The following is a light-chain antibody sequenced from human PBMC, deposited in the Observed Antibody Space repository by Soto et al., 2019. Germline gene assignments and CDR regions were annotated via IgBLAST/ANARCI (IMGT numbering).Light chain of an antibody. CDR2: AAS. Sequence: EIVLTQSPGTLSFSPGERSTLSCSASQSVSSSYLAWYQQKPGQAPRLLICAASSRASGIPDRFSGSGSGTDFTLTISRLEPEDFALFYCQYHGSSPITFGQGTRLEIK. V-gene: IGKV3-20*01. J-gene: IGKJ5*01. CDR3: QYHGSSPIT. CDR1: QSVSSSY.